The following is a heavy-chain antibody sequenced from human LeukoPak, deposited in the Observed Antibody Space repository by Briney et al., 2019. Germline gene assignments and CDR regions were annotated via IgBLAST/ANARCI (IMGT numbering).Heavy chain of an antibody. CDR1: GFTFSSYG. D-gene: IGHD3-3*01. J-gene: IGHJ4*02. V-gene: IGHV3-48*04. CDR2: ISGSGGNI. CDR3: GRGLRKTFLGGDYY. Sequence: PGRSLRLSCAASGFTFSSYGMHWVRQAPGKGLEWVSHISGSGGNIGYADSVKGRFTISRDNAKNSLYLQMNSLRVEDTAVYYCGRGLRKTFLGGDYYWGQGTLVTVSS.